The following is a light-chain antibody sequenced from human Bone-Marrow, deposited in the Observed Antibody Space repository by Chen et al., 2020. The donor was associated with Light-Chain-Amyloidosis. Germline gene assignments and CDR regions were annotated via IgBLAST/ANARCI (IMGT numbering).Light chain of an antibody. CDR2: EDS. V-gene: IGLV3-21*02. Sequence: SYVLTQPSSVSVAPGQTATIACGGNNIGSTSVHWYQQTPGQAPLLVVYEDSDRPQGIPERLSGSNSGNTATLTISRVEAGDEADYYCQVWDRSSDRPVFGGGTKLTVL. CDR3: QVWDRSSDRPV. CDR1: NIGSTS. J-gene: IGLJ3*02.